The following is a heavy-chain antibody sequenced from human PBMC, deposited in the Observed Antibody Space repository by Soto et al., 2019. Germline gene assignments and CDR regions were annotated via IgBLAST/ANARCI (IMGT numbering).Heavy chain of an antibody. J-gene: IGHJ4*02. D-gene: IGHD1-26*01. CDR1: GFTFSSYA. CDR3: ASRGSGSYYDY. Sequence: EVQLLESGGGLVQPGGSLRLSCAASGFTFSSYAMRWVRQAPVKGLEWVSAISGSGDSTYYADSVKGRFTISRDNSKNTLYLQMNSLIDEDTTVYYCASRGSGSYYDYWGQGTLVTVSS. CDR2: ISGSGDST. V-gene: IGHV3-23*01.